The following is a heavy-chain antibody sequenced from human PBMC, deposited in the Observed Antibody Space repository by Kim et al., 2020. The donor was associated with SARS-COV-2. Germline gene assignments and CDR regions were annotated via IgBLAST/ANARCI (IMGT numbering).Heavy chain of an antibody. CDR3: ARDLFDGDYYYGMDV. CDR2: ISYDGSNK. D-gene: IGHD3-9*01. CDR1: GFTFSSYA. J-gene: IGHJ6*02. V-gene: IGHV3-30-3*01. Sequence: GGSLRLSCAASGFTFSSYAMHWVRQAPGKGLEWVAVISYDGSNKYYADSVKGRFTISRDNSKNTLYLQMNSLRAEDTAVYYCARDLFDGDYYYGMDVWGQGTTVTVSS.